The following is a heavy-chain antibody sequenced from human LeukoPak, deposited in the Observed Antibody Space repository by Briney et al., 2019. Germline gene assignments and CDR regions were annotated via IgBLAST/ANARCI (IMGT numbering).Heavy chain of an antibody. CDR2: INSYNGNT. D-gene: IGHD3-22*01. J-gene: IGHJ4*02. CDR3: ARIPTMTDYYFDY. CDR1: GYTFTSYG. V-gene: IGHV1-18*04. Sequence: ASVTVSCKASGYTFTSYGVSWVRQAPGQGLEWMGWINSYNGNTNYAQKFRGRVTMTTDTSTGTAYMELRSLSSDDTAVYYCARIPTMTDYYFDYWGQGTLVTVSS.